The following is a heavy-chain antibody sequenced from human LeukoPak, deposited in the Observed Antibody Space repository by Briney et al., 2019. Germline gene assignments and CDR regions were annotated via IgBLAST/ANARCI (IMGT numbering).Heavy chain of an antibody. CDR2: ISYDGSNK. V-gene: IGHV3-30-3*01. CDR1: GFTFSSYA. J-gene: IGHJ4*02. D-gene: IGHD3-22*01. CDR3: ARDSYYYDSSGYWDY. Sequence: GGYLRLSCAASGFTFSSYAMHWVRQAPGKGLEWVAVISYDGSNKYYADSVKGRFTISRDNSKNTLYLQMNSLRAEDTAVYYCARDSYYYDSSGYWDYWGQGTLVTVSS.